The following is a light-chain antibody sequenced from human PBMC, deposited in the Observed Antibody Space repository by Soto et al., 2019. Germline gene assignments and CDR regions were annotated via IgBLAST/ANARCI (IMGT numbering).Light chain of an antibody. Sequence: DIVMTQSPDSLAVSLGERATINCMSSQSVLHRSISKNYLTWYQQKPGQPPRLLIYWASTRESGVPDRFSGSGSGTDFTLTISGLQAEDVAVYYCQQYYSLPYTFGQGTKLEIK. V-gene: IGKV4-1*01. J-gene: IGKJ2*01. CDR3: QQYYSLPYT. CDR1: QSVLHRSISKNY. CDR2: WAS.